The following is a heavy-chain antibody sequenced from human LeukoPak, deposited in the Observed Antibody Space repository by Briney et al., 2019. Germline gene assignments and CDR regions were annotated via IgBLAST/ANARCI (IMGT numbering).Heavy chain of an antibody. Sequence: ASVKVSCKASGYTFTGYYMHWMRQSPGQGLEWMGWIHLSTGGTNYAQKFQGRVTMTRDTSISTAYMELRRLRYDDTAVYYCASWAGGDEPVASFDYWGQGTLITVSS. D-gene: IGHD3-10*01. J-gene: IGHJ4*02. V-gene: IGHV1-2*02. CDR1: GYTFTGYY. CDR2: IHLSTGGT. CDR3: ASWAGGDEPVASFDY.